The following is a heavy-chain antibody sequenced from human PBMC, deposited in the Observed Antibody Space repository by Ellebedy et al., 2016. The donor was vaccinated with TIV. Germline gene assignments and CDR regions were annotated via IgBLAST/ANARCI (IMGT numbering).Heavy chain of an antibody. CDR3: ARGYYGWGNSYHFDY. Sequence: MPSETLSLTCTVSGASTSTRSYYWAWIRQSPGKGLEWIGAVYHSGDTTYNSSLKSRVITSIDTSKNQFSLKLSSVTAADTAVYYCARGYYGWGNSYHFDYWGQGTLVTVSS. V-gene: IGHV4-39*07. D-gene: IGHD3-10*01. CDR1: GASTSTRSYY. CDR2: VYHSGDT. J-gene: IGHJ4*02.